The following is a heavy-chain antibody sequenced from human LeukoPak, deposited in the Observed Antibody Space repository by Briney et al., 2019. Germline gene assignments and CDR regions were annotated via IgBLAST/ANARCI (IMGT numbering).Heavy chain of an antibody. V-gene: IGHV3-23*01. Sequence: GGSLRLSCAASGFTFSSYAMSWVRQAPGKGLEWVSDISGSGGSTYYADSVKGRFTISRDNSKNTLYLQMNSLRAEDTAVYYCAKAVWFGELFGPVDYWGQGTLVTVSS. CDR2: ISGSGGST. CDR3: AKAVWFGELFGPVDY. CDR1: GFTFSSYA. D-gene: IGHD3-10*01. J-gene: IGHJ4*02.